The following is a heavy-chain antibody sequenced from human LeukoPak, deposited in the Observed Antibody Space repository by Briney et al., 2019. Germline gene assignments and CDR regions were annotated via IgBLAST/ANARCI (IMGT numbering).Heavy chain of an antibody. D-gene: IGHD6-6*01. CDR3: ARTEGSSSEFPNFDY. J-gene: IGHJ4*02. CDR2: INHSGST. CDR1: GGSFSGYY. Sequence: PSETPSLTCAVYGGSFSGYYWSWIRQPPGKGLEWIGEINHSGSTNYNPSLKSRVTISVDTSKNQFSLKLSSVTAADTAVYYCARTEGSSSEFPNFDYWGQGTLVTVSS. V-gene: IGHV4-34*01.